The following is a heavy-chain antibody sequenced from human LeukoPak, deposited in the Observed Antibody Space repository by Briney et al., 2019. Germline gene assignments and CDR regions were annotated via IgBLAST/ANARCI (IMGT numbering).Heavy chain of an antibody. D-gene: IGHD3-10*01. CDR2: IRYDGSNK. Sequence: GGSLRLSCAASGFTFSSYGMHWVRQAPGKGLEWVAFIRYDGSNKYYADSVKGRFTISRDNSKNTLYLQMNSLRVEDTAVYYCAREYYYGSGSYYIGNWGQGTLVTVSS. V-gene: IGHV3-30*02. J-gene: IGHJ4*02. CDR1: GFTFSSYG. CDR3: AREYYYGSGSYYIGN.